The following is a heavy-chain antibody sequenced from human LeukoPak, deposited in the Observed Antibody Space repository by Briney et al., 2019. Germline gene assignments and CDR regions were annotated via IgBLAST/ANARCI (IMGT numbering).Heavy chain of an antibody. CDR1: VTPSAVVTT. J-gene: IGHJ6*03. CDR3: ARDRPRLRGYSYGYYYYMDV. Sequence: SEPCPSPALSLVTPSAVVTTGAGSASPQGRGLEWIGSIYYSGSTYYNPSLKSRVTISVDTSKNQFSLKLSSVTAADTAVYYCARDRPRLRGYSYGYYYYMDVWGKGTTVTVSS. CDR2: IYYSGST. D-gene: IGHD5-18*01. V-gene: IGHV4-38-2*02.